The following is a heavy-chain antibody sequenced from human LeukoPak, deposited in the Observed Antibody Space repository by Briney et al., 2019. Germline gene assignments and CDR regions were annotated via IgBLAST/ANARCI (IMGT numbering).Heavy chain of an antibody. CDR3: ASLQMTDAGGWFGP. V-gene: IGHV3-53*01. J-gene: IGHJ5*02. CDR2: IYSGGST. CDR1: GFTVSRNY. D-gene: IGHD2-21*02. Sequence: GGSLRLSCAASGFTVSRNYMSWVRQAPGKGLEWVSVIYSGGSTNYADSVKGRFTISSDNSKNTVYLQMNGLRAEDTAVYYCASLQMTDAGGWFGPWGQGTLVTVSS.